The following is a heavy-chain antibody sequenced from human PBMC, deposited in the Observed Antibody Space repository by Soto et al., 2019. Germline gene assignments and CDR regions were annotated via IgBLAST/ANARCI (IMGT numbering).Heavy chain of an antibody. CDR3: ARLAPGGSGGGGDY. D-gene: IGHD6-19*01. Sequence: SQTLSLTCAISGDSVSSNSAAWNWISQSPSRGLEWLGRTYYRSKWYTDYAVSVKSRITINPDTSKNHFSLQLKSVTPEDTALYFCARLAPGGSGGGGDYWGQGTLVTVSS. CDR2: TYYRSKWYT. J-gene: IGHJ4*02. V-gene: IGHV6-1*01. CDR1: GDSVSSNSAA.